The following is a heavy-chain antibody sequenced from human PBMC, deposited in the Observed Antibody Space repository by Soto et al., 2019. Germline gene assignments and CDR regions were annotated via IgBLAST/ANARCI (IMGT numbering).Heavy chain of an antibody. J-gene: IGHJ4*02. CDR2: ISGGGDTT. V-gene: IGHV3-23*01. Sequence: EVQLLESGGGLVQPGESLRLSCAGSGFTFNNYAMTWVRQAPGKGPGWVSAISGGGDTTYYADSVKGRFTISRDNSKNTLNLQMNSLRAEDTAVYYCAKHGPQYSSSLTHYWGQGTLVTVSS. CDR3: AKHGPQYSSSLTHY. CDR1: GFTFNNYA. D-gene: IGHD6-13*01.